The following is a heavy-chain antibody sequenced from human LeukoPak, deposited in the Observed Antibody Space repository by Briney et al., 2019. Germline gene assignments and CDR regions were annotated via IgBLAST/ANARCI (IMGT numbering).Heavy chain of an antibody. V-gene: IGHV3-48*04. CDR1: RFTFSSYS. CDR2: ISSGSSTI. J-gene: IGHJ4*02. CDR3: ARDNRRDGYNP. Sequence: GGSLRLSCATSRFTFSSYSMNWVRQAPGKGLEWVSYISSGSSTIHYADSVKGRFTISRDNAKNSLYLQMNSLRAEDTAVYYCARDNRRDGYNPWGQGTLVTVSS. D-gene: IGHD5-24*01.